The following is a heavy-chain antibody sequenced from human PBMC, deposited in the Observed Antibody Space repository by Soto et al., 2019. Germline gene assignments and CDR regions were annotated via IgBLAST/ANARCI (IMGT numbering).Heavy chain of an antibody. CDR1: GFTFSSYA. V-gene: IGHV3-23*01. D-gene: IGHD2-21*02. J-gene: IGHJ3*02. CDR2: ISGSGGST. CDR3: AKNPPYCGGDCYSYAFDI. Sequence: PGGSLRLSCAASGFTFSSYAMSWVRQAPGKGLEWVSAISGSGGSTYYADSVKGRFTISRDNSKNTLYLQMNSLRAEDTAVYYCAKNPPYCGGDCYSYAFDIWGQGTMVTVSS.